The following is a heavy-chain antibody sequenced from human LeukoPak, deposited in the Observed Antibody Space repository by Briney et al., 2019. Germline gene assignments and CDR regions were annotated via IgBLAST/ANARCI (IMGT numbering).Heavy chain of an antibody. Sequence: PGGSLRLSCVASGFTLSDSWMHWVRQTPGKGLVWVSHISPDGTVTNYADFVKGRFIISRDNAKNTVFLQINRLRAEDTSVYFCARDVGFSPDRWGQGTLVTVCS. D-gene: IGHD1-14*01. CDR2: ISPDGTVT. J-gene: IGHJ1*01. CDR1: GFTLSDSW. CDR3: ARDVGFSPDR. V-gene: IGHV3-74*01.